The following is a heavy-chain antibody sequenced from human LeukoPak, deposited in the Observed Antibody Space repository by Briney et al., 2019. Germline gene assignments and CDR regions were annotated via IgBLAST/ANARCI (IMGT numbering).Heavy chain of an antibody. CDR1: GGSFSGYY. CDR3: ARGGILWFGDQRYNWFDP. CDR2: INHSGST. Sequence: SETLSLTCAVYGGSFSGYYWSWIRQPPGKGLEWIGEINHSGSTNYNPSLKSRVTISVDTSKNQFSLKLSSVTAADTAVYYCARGGILWFGDQRYNWFDPWGQGTLVTVSS. J-gene: IGHJ5*02. D-gene: IGHD3-10*01. V-gene: IGHV4-34*01.